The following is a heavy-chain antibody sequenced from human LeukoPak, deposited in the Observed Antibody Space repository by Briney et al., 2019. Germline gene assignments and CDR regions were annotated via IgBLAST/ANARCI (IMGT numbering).Heavy chain of an antibody. D-gene: IGHD3-10*01. Sequence: SETLSLTCTLSGGSISSGGYYWSWIRQYPGKGLEGIAYIYYTGITYYNPSLKSRVTISVDTSKNQFSLKLSSVTAADTAVFYCARACGSGSNYYFDYWGQGALVTVSS. J-gene: IGHJ4*02. CDR3: ARACGSGSNYYFDY. V-gene: IGHV4-31*03. CDR2: IYYTGIT. CDR1: GGSISSGGYY.